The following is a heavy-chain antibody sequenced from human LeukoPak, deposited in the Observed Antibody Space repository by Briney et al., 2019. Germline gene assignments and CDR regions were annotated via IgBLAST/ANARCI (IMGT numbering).Heavy chain of an antibody. CDR3: ASQRVPALNWFDP. J-gene: IGHJ5*02. D-gene: IGHD2-2*01. CDR2: IYTSGST. CDR1: GGSISSYY. Sequence: SETLSLTCTVSGGSISSYYWSWIRQPPGKGLEWIGYIYTSGSTNYNPSLKSRVTISVDTSKNQFSLKLSSVTAADTAVYYCASQRVPALNWFDPWGQGTLVTVSS. V-gene: IGHV4-4*09.